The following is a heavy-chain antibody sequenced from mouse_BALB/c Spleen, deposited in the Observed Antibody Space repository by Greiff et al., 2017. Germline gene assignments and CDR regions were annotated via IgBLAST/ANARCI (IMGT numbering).Heavy chain of an antibody. Sequence: QVQLQQSGAELVKPGASVKLSCKASGYTFTSYYMYWVKQRPGQGLEWIGEINPSNGGTNFNEKFKSKATLTVDKSSSTAYMQLSSLTSEDSAVYYCTSLLLRDAMDYWGQGTSVTVSS. CDR3: TSLLLRDAMDY. J-gene: IGHJ4*01. CDR2: INPSNGGT. CDR1: GYTFTSYY. V-gene: IGHV1S81*02. D-gene: IGHD1-1*01.